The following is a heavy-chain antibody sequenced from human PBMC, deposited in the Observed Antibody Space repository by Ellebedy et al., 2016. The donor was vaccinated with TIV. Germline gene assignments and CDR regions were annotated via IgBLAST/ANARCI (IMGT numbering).Heavy chain of an antibody. V-gene: IGHV3-13*01. CDR3: ARVRFGDTAVDY. J-gene: IGHJ4*03. D-gene: IGHD2-21*01. Sequence: PGGSLRLSCAASGFTFSSYDMHWVRQGTGKGLEWVSAIGTAGDTYYPGSVKGRFTISRENAKNSLYLHITSLRAEDTAVYYCARVRFGDTAVDYWGQGTLVTVSS. CDR2: IGTAGDT. CDR1: GFTFSSYD.